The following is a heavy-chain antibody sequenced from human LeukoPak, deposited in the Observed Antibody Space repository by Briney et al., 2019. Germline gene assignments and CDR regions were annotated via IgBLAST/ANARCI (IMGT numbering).Heavy chain of an antibody. V-gene: IGHV3-30*02. Sequence: GAPRHSCAEPGFTFSRSAMHWVRQAPGKGLEWVAFMRSDVSDKNYADCGKGRFTISRDNSKNTLNLQMNSLRIEDTAVYYCVKSESASFDFWGRGTLVTVSS. CDR2: MRSDVSDK. CDR3: VKSESASFDF. D-gene: IGHD2/OR15-2a*01. CDR1: GFTFSRSA. J-gene: IGHJ4*02.